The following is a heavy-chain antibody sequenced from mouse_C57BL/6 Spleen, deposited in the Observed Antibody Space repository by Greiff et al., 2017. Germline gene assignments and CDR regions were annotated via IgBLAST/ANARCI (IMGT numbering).Heavy chain of an antibody. V-gene: IGHV5-12*01. CDR1: GFTFSDYY. CDR3: ARRYLLWSSMDY. D-gene: IGHD2-1*01. J-gene: IGHJ4*01. Sequence: EVHLVESGGGLVQPGGSLKLSCAASGFTFSDYYMYWVRQTPEKRLEWVAYISNGGGSTYYPDTVKGRFTISRDNAKNTLYLQMSRLKSEDTAMYYCARRYLLWSSMDYWGQGTSVTVSS. CDR2: ISNGGGST.